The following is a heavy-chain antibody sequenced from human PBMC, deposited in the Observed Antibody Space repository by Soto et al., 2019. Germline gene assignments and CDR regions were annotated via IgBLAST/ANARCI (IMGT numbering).Heavy chain of an antibody. CDR2: ISYDGSNK. CDR1: GFTFSSYG. CDR3: ATTYYYDSSGPYYFDY. J-gene: IGHJ4*02. D-gene: IGHD3-22*01. V-gene: IGHV3-30*03. Sequence: GGSLRLSCAASGFTFSSYGMHWVRQAPGKGLEWVAVISYDGSNKYYADSVKGRFTISRDNSKNTLYLQMNSLRAEDTAVYYCATTYYYDSSGPYYFDYWGQGTLVTVSS.